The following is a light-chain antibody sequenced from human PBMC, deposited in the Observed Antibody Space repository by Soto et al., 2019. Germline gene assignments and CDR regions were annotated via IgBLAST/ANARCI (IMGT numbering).Light chain of an antibody. CDR2: DAS. CDR3: QEYDNLPYT. CDR1: QGISYY. V-gene: IGKV1-33*01. Sequence: DIQMTQSPSSLSASVGDRVTITCKASQGISYYLNWYQQKPGKAPHLLISDASNLEPGVPSRFSGSRSGTDFTFTISSLQPEDIATYYCQEYDNLPYTFGRGTKLEIK. J-gene: IGKJ2*01.